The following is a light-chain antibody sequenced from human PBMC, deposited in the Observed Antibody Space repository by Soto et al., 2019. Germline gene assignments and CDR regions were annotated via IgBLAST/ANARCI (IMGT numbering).Light chain of an antibody. J-gene: IGKJ1*01. Sequence: DVVMTQTPLSSPVTLGQPASISCRSSQSLVYSDGNTYLSWLQQRPGQPPRLLIYQMSHRFSGGPDRFSGSGAGTDFTLKISRVEPEDVGLYLGVQFSHFPRTFGQGTKVEIK. CDR1: QSLVYSDGNTY. CDR2: QMS. CDR3: VQFSHFPRT. V-gene: IGKV2-24*01.